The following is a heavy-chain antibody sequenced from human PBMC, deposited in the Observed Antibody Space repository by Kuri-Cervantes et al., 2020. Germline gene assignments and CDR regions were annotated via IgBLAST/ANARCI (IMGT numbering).Heavy chain of an antibody. V-gene: IGHV3-9*01. CDR2: ISWNSGSI. D-gene: IGHD6-13*01. Sequence: GGSLRLSCAASGFTFDDYAMHWVRQAPGKGLEWVSGISWNSGSIGYADSVKGRFTISRDNAKNSLYPQMNSLRAEDTALYYCAKDGIIAAAGGNWFDPWGQGTLVTVSS. CDR3: AKDGIIAAAGGNWFDP. J-gene: IGHJ5*02. CDR1: GFTFDDYA.